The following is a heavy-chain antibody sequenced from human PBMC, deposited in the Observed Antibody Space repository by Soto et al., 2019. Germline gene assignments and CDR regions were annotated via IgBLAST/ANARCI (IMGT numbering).Heavy chain of an antibody. J-gene: IGHJ5*02. V-gene: IGHV4-59*01. CDR3: ARALWGRGNWFDP. CDR1: GGSISSYY. CDR2: IYYSGST. Sequence: QVQLQESGPGLVKPSETLSLTCTVSGGSISSYYWSWIRQPPGKGLEWIGYIYYSGSTNYNPSLKSRVTISVDTSKNQFSLELSSVTAADTAVYYCARALWGRGNWFDPWGQGTLVTVSS. D-gene: IGHD3-16*01.